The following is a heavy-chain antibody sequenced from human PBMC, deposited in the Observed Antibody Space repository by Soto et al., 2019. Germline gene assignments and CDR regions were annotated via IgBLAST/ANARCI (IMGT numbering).Heavy chain of an antibody. CDR3: ARTTAVPNTLRSRYFFDY. CDR1: DGTIIDKTYY. CDR2: VYYSGTT. J-gene: IGHJ4*02. V-gene: IGHV4-61*01. Sequence: PSETQSLCCSVSDGTIIDKTYYWSCVLQPPWKRLEWIVYVYYSGTTDYNPSLKSRVTISVDLSKNRFSLRLSSVTTADTALYYCARTTAVPNTLRSRYFFDYWGQGTLVTVSS. D-gene: IGHD4-17*01.